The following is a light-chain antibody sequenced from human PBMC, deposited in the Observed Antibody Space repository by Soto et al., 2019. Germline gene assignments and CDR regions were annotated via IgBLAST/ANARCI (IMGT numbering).Light chain of an antibody. CDR2: ASS. V-gene: IGKV1-8*01. CDR1: QGISSY. CDR3: QQYYSYPPT. Sequence: AIRMTQSPSSFSASTGDRVTITCRASQGISSYLAWYPQKPGKAPKLLIYASSTLQSGVPSRFSSSEPGTDFTLTISCLQSEYFATYYCQQYYSYPPTFGQATKLEIK. J-gene: IGKJ2*01.